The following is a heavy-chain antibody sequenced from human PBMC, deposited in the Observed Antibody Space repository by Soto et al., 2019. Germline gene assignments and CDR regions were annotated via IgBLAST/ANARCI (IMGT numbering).Heavy chain of an antibody. Sequence: GGSLRLSCTASGFTFSTYPMSWVRQAPGKGRGWVSAISGYGGSTYYADSVKGRFTVSRDNSKNTLYLQMNSLRAEDTAVYYCAKGRNHYDSSGYYSFPLDVWGQGTTVTVSS. J-gene: IGHJ6*02. D-gene: IGHD3-22*01. V-gene: IGHV3-23*01. CDR1: GFTFSTYP. CDR3: AKGRNHYDSSGYYSFPLDV. CDR2: ISGYGGST.